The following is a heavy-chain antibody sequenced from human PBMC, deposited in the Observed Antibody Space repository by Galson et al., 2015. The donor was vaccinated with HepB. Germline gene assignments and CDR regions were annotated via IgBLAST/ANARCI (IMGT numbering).Heavy chain of an antibody. V-gene: IGHV3-48*04. CDR1: GFTFSSYS. Sequence: SLRLSCAASGFTFSSYSMNWVRQAPGKGLEWVSYISSSSSTIYYADSVKGRFTISRDNAKNSLYLQMNSLRAEDTAVYYCARDYDSSGYLPRPLFDYWGQGTLVTVSS. D-gene: IGHD3-22*01. CDR3: ARDYDSSGYLPRPLFDY. J-gene: IGHJ4*02. CDR2: ISSSSSTI.